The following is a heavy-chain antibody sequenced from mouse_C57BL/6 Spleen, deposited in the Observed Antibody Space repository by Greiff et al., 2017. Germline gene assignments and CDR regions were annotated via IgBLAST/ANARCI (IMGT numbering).Heavy chain of an antibody. CDR3: ARERGAYYGSSHWYFDV. CDR2: INYAGSCT. Sequence: EVMLVESEGGLVQPGSSMKLSCTASGFTFSSYSMPWVRQVPEKGLEWVATINYAGSCTYYLDHLKSRFINSRDNGENIRYLQKISLKSEDTETYYCARERGAYYGSSHWYFDVWGTGTTVTVSS. J-gene: IGHJ1*03. D-gene: IGHD1-1*01. CDR1: GFTFSSYS. V-gene: IGHV5-16*01.